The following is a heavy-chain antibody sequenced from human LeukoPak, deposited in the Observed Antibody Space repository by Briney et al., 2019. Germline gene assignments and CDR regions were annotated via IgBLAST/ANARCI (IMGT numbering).Heavy chain of an antibody. CDR3: ARQRGYRMTKDGFDV. V-gene: IGHV5-51*01. J-gene: IGHJ3*01. Sequence: GESLKISCKASGYSFSDYWIGWVRQMPGKGLEWITIIYPDDSETRYSPSLQGQVTISADKSTNTAYLQWSSLKASDTGMYYCARQRGYRMTKDGFDVWGQGTMVTVSS. D-gene: IGHD2-2*03. CDR2: IYPDDSET. CDR1: GYSFSDYW.